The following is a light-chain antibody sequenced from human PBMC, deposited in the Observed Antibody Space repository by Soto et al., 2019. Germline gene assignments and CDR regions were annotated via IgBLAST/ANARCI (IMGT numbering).Light chain of an antibody. V-gene: IGKV3-15*01. CDR3: QQHSKWPIT. CDR1: QSVDSN. CDR2: GIS. Sequence: EIVMTQSPGTLSLCPGETATLSCRASQSVDSNYLAWYQQKRGQAPRLLVYGISTRATDIPARFSGSGSGTEFTLTISSLQSEDFVIYYCQQHSKWPITFGQGTRLEIK. J-gene: IGKJ5*01.